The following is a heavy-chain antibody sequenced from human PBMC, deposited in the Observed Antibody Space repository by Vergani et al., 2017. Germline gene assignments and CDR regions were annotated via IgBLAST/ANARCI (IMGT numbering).Heavy chain of an antibody. CDR2: INPNSGGT. J-gene: IGHJ4*02. CDR1: GGTFSSYT. D-gene: IGHD2-2*01. CDR3: AREGWDIVVVPAAFDY. V-gene: IGHV1-2*02. Sequence: QVQLVQSGAEVKKPGSSVKVSCKASGGTFSSYTISWVRQAPGQGLEWMGWINPNSGGTNYAQKFQGRVTMTRDTSISTAYMELSRLRSDDTAVYYCAREGWDIVVVPAAFDYWGQGTLVTVSS.